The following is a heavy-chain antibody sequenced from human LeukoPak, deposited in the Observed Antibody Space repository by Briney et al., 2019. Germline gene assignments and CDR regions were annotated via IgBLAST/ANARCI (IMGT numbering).Heavy chain of an antibody. Sequence: GGSLRLSCAASGFTFSSYSMSWVRQAPGKRLEWVSSICIIRSYIYYADSVRGRSTISRDNAKNSLYLQMNSLRAEDTAVYYCARGGINYDFWSGTENHFDYWGQGTLVTVSS. CDR3: ARGGINYDFWSGTENHFDY. J-gene: IGHJ4*02. CDR1: GFTFSSYS. D-gene: IGHD3-3*01. V-gene: IGHV3-21*01. CDR2: ICIIRSYI.